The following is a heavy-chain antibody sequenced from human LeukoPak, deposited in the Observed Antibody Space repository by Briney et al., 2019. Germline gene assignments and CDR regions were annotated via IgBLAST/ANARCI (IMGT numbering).Heavy chain of an antibody. J-gene: IGHJ4*02. CDR1: GYTFTSYY. CDR2: INPSGGST. V-gene: IGHV1-46*01. CDR3: ASGYCSSTSCSPYYFDY. D-gene: IGHD2-2*01. Sequence: ASVKVSCTASGYTFTSYYMHWVRQAPGQGLEWMGIINPSGGSTSYAQKFQGSVTMTRDTSTSTVYMELSSLRSEDTAVYYCASGYCSSTSCSPYYFDYWGQGTLVTVSS.